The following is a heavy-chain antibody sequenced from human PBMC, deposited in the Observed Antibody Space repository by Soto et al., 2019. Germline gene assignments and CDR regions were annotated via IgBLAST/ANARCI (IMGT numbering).Heavy chain of an antibody. CDR2: THHSRGT. D-gene: IGHD6-13*01. J-gene: IGHJ4*01. CDR3: ARYSAASGTYYFDY. Sequence: PSKTLSLTCAVSGDSIIGTHWWSWVRRPPGKGLEFIGETHHSRGTNYNPSLRSRVTMSLDKSKNQLSLILYSVTAADTGVYYCARYSAASGTYYFDYWGQGTLVTVSS. CDR1: GDSIIGTHW. V-gene: IGHV4-4*02.